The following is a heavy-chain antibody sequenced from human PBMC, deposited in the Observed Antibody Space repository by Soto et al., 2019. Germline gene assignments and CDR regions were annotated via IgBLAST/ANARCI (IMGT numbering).Heavy chain of an antibody. CDR3: ARHYPIGNNWNYFDY. J-gene: IGHJ4*02. Sequence: SETLSLTCIVSGGSINSYYWGWIRQPPGKGLEWIGYISYTGSTDYSPSLKSRVTISVDTSKNQFSLKVRSVTAADTAIYFCARHYPIGNNWNYFDYWGRGTLVTVSS. CDR2: ISYTGST. D-gene: IGHD1-1*01. V-gene: IGHV4-59*08. CDR1: GGSINSYY.